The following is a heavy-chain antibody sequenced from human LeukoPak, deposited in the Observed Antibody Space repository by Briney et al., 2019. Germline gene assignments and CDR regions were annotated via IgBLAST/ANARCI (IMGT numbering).Heavy chain of an antibody. D-gene: IGHD6-13*01. CDR1: GFTFSSYS. CDR3: AREKAAGTIRYYYYYGMDV. Sequence: GGSLRLSCAASGFTFSSYSMNWVRQAPGKGLEWVSYISSSSSTIYYADSVKGRFTISRDNAKNSLYLQMNSLRAEDTAVYYCAREKAAGTIRYYYYYGMDVWGQGTTVTVSS. V-gene: IGHV3-48*04. J-gene: IGHJ6*02. CDR2: ISSSSSTI.